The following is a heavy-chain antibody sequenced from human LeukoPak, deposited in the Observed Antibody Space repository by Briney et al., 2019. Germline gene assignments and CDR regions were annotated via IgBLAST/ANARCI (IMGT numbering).Heavy chain of an antibody. Sequence: ASVKVSCXASGYTFTGYYMHWVRQAPGQGLEWMGWINPNSGDTNYAQKFQGRVTVTRDTSISTAYMGLSRLRSDDTAVYYCARVGSSGWYVHPTLDYWGQGTLVTVSS. D-gene: IGHD6-19*01. CDR2: INPNSGDT. J-gene: IGHJ4*02. V-gene: IGHV1-2*02. CDR1: GYTFTGYY. CDR3: ARVGSSGWYVHPTLDY.